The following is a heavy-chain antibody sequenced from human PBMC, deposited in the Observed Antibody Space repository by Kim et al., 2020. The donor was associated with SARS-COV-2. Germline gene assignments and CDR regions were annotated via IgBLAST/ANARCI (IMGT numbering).Heavy chain of an antibody. J-gene: IGHJ5*01. CDR3: ARGGRYCTNGVCYTAFDP. Sequence: SETLSLTCTVSGGSISSGSYYWSWIRQPAGKGLEWIGRIYTSGSTNYNPSLKSRVTISVDTSKNQFSLKLSSVTAADTAVYYCARGGRYCTNGVCYTAFDPWGQGTLVTVSS. V-gene: IGHV4-61*02. CDR2: IYTSGST. D-gene: IGHD2-8*01. CDR1: GGSISSGSYY.